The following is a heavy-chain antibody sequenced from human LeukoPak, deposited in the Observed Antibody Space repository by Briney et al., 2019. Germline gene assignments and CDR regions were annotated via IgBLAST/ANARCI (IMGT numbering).Heavy chain of an antibody. Sequence: ASVKVSYKASGYTFTGYYMHWVRQAPGQGLEWMGWINPNSGGTNYAQKFQGRVTMTRDTSISTAYMELSRLRSDDTAVYYCARYVYCSSTSCYVKNAFDIWGQGTMVTVSS. J-gene: IGHJ3*02. CDR2: INPNSGGT. CDR1: GYTFTGYY. D-gene: IGHD2-2*01. CDR3: ARYVYCSSTSCYVKNAFDI. V-gene: IGHV1-2*02.